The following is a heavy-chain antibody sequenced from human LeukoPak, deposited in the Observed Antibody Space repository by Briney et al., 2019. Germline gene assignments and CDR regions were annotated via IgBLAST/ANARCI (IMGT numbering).Heavy chain of an antibody. CDR1: GYSISSGYY. D-gene: IGHD1-1*01. Sequence: PSETLSLTCTVSGYSISSGYYWGWIRQPPGKGLEWIGSVYYSGYTYYNPSLKSRVTISVDTSKNQFSLKLNSLTAADTTVYYCARHDLTTRHWFDPWGQGTLVTVSS. V-gene: IGHV4-38-2*02. CDR2: VYYSGYT. J-gene: IGHJ5*02. CDR3: ARHDLTTRHWFDP.